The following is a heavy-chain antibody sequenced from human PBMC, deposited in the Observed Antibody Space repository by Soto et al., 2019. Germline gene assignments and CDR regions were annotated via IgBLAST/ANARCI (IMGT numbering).Heavy chain of an antibody. D-gene: IGHD2-2*01. CDR1: GGSFSGYY. Sequence: SETLSLTCAVYGGSFSGYYWSWIRQPPGKGLEWIGEINHSGSTNYNPPLKSRVTISVDTSKNQFSLKLSSVTAADTAVYYCARSGKRVVVPAAKENWFDPWGQGTLVTVSS. V-gene: IGHV4-34*01. J-gene: IGHJ5*02. CDR2: INHSGST. CDR3: ARSGKRVVVPAAKENWFDP.